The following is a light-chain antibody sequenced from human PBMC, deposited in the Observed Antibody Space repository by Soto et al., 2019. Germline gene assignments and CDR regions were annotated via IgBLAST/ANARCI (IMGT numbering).Light chain of an antibody. V-gene: IGKV3-15*01. J-gene: IGKJ2*01. CDR3: QHYNFWPHT. CDR1: QSVRDN. CDR2: RAS. Sequence: EILLTQSPATLAVSPGEGATLSCRASQSVRDNLAWYQQKSGQAPRLLIYRASTRATGVPARFSGSGSGTEFTLTISSLQSEDVSVYFCQHYNFWPHTFGQGTKLEIK.